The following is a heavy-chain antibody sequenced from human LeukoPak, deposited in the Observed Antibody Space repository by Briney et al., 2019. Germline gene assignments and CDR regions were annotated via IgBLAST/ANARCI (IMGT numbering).Heavy chain of an antibody. CDR1: GFTFSPYW. Sequence: PGGSLRLSCAASGFTFSPYWMHWVRQVPGKGLVWVSRINGDGSSIGYADSVKGRFTISRDNAKNTLYLQMNSLRAEDTAVYYCARGYSYGLDSWGQGTLVTVSS. CDR3: ARGYSYGLDS. D-gene: IGHD5-18*01. V-gene: IGHV3-74*01. CDR2: INGDGSSI. J-gene: IGHJ4*02.